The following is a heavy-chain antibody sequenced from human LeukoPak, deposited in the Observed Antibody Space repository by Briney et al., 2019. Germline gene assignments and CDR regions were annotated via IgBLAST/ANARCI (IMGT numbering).Heavy chain of an antibody. CDR1: GFTFSSYE. CDR2: ISSSGSTI. Sequence: GGSLRLSCAASGFTFSSYEMNWVRQAPGKGLEWVSYISSSGSTIYYADSVKGRFTISRDNADNSLYLQMNSLRVEDTALYYCARDARQRSDYWGLGTLVTVSS. V-gene: IGHV3-48*03. D-gene: IGHD6-25*01. J-gene: IGHJ4*02. CDR3: ARDARQRSDY.